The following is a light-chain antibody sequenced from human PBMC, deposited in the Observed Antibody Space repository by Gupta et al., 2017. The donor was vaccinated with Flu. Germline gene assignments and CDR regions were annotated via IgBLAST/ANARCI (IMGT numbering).Light chain of an antibody. J-gene: IGKJ1*01. Sequence: GTLSLSPGERATLSCRASQSVTGTSLAWYQQKPGQAPRLLIYSASSRATGIPDRFSGSGSGTEFTLTISRLEPGDSAVYYCQQDSNSPWTFGQGTKVEIK. CDR3: QQDSNSPWT. CDR1: QSVTGTS. V-gene: IGKV3-20*01. CDR2: SAS.